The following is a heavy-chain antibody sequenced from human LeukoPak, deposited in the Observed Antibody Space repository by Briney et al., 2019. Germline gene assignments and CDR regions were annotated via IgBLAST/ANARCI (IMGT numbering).Heavy chain of an antibody. CDR2: ISGSGGST. J-gene: IGHJ5*02. CDR1: GFIFSSYA. CDR3: AKDRMGYYDSSGYFDP. Sequence: GGSLRLSCAASGFIFSSYAMSWVRQAPGKGLEWVSAISGSGGSTYYADSGKGRFTISRDNSKHTLYLQMNSLRAEDTAVYYCAKDRMGYYDSSGYFDPWGQGTLVTVSS. D-gene: IGHD3-22*01. V-gene: IGHV3-23*01.